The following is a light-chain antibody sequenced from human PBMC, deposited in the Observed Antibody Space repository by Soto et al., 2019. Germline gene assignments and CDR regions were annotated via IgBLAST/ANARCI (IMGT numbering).Light chain of an antibody. J-gene: IGKJ4*01. CDR2: DAS. CDR3: HQFNSYPLT. V-gene: IGKV1-13*02. CDR1: QGISTT. Sequence: AIQLTQSPSSLSASVGDSVTITCRASQGISTTLAWYQQKPGKGPELLIYDASTLESGVPSRFSGSGSGTDFTLTISSLQPEDFATYFCHQFNSYPLTFGGGTKVVIK.